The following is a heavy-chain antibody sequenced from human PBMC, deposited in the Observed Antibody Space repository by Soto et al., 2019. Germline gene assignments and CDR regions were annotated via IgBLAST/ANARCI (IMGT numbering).Heavy chain of an antibody. J-gene: IGHJ4*02. CDR3: ARRYGSGFDC. Sequence: PSETLSLTCTVSGGSISNYYWNWIRQPPGKGLEWIGYIYYSGSTSYSPSLKSRVTISVDTSMSQFSLKLSSVTAADTAVYYCARRYGSGFDCWGQGTLVTVSS. CDR2: IYYSGST. V-gene: IGHV4-59*08. D-gene: IGHD3-10*01. CDR1: GGSISNYY.